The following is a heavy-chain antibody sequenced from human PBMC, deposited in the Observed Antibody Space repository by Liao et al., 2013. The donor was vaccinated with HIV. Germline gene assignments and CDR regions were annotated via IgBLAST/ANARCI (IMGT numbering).Heavy chain of an antibody. D-gene: IGHD1-26*01. V-gene: IGHV4-4*07. CDR2: IYTSGST. CDR3: AREAQWELPYYYYYYMDV. CDR1: GGSISNYY. J-gene: IGHJ6*03. Sequence: QVQLQESGPGLVKPSETLSLTCTVSGGSISNYYWSWIRQPAGKGLEWIGRIYTSGSTNYNPSLKSRVTMSVDTSKNQFSLKLSSVTAADTAVYYCAREAQWELPYYYYYYMDVWGKGTTVTVSS.